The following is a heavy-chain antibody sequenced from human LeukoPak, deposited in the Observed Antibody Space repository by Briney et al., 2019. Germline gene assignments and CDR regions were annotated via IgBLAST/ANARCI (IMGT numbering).Heavy chain of an antibody. V-gene: IGHV4-4*07. Sequence: SETLSLTCTVSGGSISSYYWSWIRQPAGKGLEWIGRVYTSGSTNYNPSLKSRVTMSVDTSKNQFSLKLSSVTAADTAVYYCARDLVGATEYWFDPWGQGTLVTVSS. CDR1: GGSISSYY. D-gene: IGHD1-26*01. CDR3: ARDLVGATEYWFDP. CDR2: VYTSGST. J-gene: IGHJ5*02.